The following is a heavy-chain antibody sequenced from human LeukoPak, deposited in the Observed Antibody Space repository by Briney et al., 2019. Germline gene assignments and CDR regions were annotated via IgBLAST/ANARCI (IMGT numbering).Heavy chain of an antibody. CDR2: IYYSGST. CDR1: DEPFSGYY. J-gene: IGHJ4*02. CDR3: ARSGYSNFDY. Sequence: PSETLSLTCAISDEPFSGYYWGWIRQPPGKGLEWIGYIYYSGSTNYNPSLKSRVTISVDTSKNQFSLRLSSVTAADTAVYYCARSGYSNFDYWGQGTLVTVSS. D-gene: IGHD3-3*01. V-gene: IGHV4-59*08.